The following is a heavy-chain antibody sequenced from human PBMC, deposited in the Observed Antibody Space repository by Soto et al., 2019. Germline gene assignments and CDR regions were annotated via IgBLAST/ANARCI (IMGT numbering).Heavy chain of an antibody. Sequence: PSETLSLTCTVSGGSISSGGYYWSWIRQHPGKGLEWIGYIYYSGSTYYNPSLKSRVTISVDTSKNQFSLKLSSVTAADTAVYYCARMAAAGTRDYWGQGTLVTVSS. CDR3: ARMAAAGTRDY. J-gene: IGHJ4*02. D-gene: IGHD6-13*01. CDR1: GGSISSGGYY. CDR2: IYYSGST. V-gene: IGHV4-31*03.